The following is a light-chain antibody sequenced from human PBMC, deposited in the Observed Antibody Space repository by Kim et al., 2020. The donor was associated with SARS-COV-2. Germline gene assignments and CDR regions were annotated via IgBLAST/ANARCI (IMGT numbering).Light chain of an antibody. CDR3: QTWGTGIWV. Sequence: ASVSLACTVSSGHSSYAIAWHQPQPEKGPRYLMKLNSDGSHSKGDGIPDRFSGSSSGAERYLTISSLQSEDEADYYCQTWGTGIWVFGGGTKLTVL. CDR1: SGHSSYA. CDR2: LNSDGSH. J-gene: IGLJ3*02. V-gene: IGLV4-69*01.